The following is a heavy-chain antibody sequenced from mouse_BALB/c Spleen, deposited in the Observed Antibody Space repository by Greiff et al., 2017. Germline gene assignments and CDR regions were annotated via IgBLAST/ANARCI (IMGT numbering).Heavy chain of an antibody. V-gene: IGHV14-4*02. J-gene: IGHJ4*01. CDR3: NLYYYGSSPYYAMDY. CDR2: IDPENGDT. D-gene: IGHD1-1*01. CDR1: GFNIKDYY. Sequence: DVKLQESGAELVRSGASVKLSCTASGFNIKDYYMHWVKQRPEQGLEWIGWIDPENGDTEYAPKFQGKATMTADTSSNTAYLQLSSLTSEDTAVYYCNLYYYGSSPYYAMDYWGQGTSVTVSS.